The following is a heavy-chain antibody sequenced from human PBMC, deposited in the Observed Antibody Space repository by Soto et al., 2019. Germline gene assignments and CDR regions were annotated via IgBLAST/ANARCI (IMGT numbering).Heavy chain of an antibody. CDR3: ARDGGYCTSTSCPARSFDP. D-gene: IGHD2-2*01. J-gene: IGHJ5*02. V-gene: IGHV1-46*03. CDR2: INPSGGST. Sequence: GASVKVSCKASGYTFTSYYMHWVQQAPGQGLEWMGIINPSGGSTSYAQKFQGRVTMTRDTSTSTVYMELSSLRSEDTAVYYCARDGGYCTSTSCPARSFDPWGQGTLVTVSS. CDR1: GYTFTSYY.